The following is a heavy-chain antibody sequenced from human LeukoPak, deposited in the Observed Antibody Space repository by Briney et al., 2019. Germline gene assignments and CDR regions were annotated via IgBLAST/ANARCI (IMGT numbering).Heavy chain of an antibody. V-gene: IGHV6-1*01. Sequence: SQTLSLTCAVSGDIVSSNSAAWNWIRQSPSRGLEWLGRIYYRSKWYNDYAVSVKSRITINPDTSKNQFSLQLNSVTPEDTAVYYCVRDDGIGLDAFDVWSPGTMVTVSS. D-gene: IGHD1-14*01. CDR1: GDIVSSNSAA. CDR2: IYYRSKWYN. J-gene: IGHJ3*01. CDR3: VRDDGIGLDAFDV.